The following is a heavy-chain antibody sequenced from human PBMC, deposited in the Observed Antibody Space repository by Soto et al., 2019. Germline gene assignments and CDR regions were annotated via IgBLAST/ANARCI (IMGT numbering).Heavy chain of an antibody. CDR2: ISSNGGNT. CDR1: GFTFSSYA. D-gene: IGHD2-21*02. V-gene: IGHV3-64D*06. J-gene: IGHJ4*02. Sequence: GGSLRLSCSASGFTFSSYAMHWVRQAPGEGLEYVSGISSNGGNTYYAESVKGRFTISRDNSKNTLYLQMSSLRAEDTAVYYCVKDRFVVVMTAIPGYFDYWGQGTLVTVSS. CDR3: VKDRFVVVMTAIPGYFDY.